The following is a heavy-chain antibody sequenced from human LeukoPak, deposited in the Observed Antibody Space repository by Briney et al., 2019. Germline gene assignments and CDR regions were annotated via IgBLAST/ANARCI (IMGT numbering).Heavy chain of an antibody. CDR3: ARDRYYSNYYYYGMDV. Sequence: GGSLRLSCAAPGFTVSSNYMSWVRQAPGKGLEWVSVIYSGGSTYYADSVKGRFTISRDNSKNTLYLQMNSLRAEDTAVYYCARDRYYSNYYYYGMDVWGQGTTVTVSS. V-gene: IGHV3-66*01. D-gene: IGHD4-11*01. CDR2: IYSGGST. CDR1: GFTVSSNY. J-gene: IGHJ6*02.